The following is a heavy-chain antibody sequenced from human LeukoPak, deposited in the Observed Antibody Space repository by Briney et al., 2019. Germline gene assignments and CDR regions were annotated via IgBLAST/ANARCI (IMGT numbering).Heavy chain of an antibody. J-gene: IGHJ6*02. V-gene: IGHV4-4*02. CDR3: ARDQPYYYGSGTWALTRIEDSYAMDV. CDR2: IYHSGST. Sequence: SETLSLTCAVSGGSISSSNWWSWVRQPPGKGLEWIGEIYHSGSTNYNPSLKSRVTISVDKSKNQFSLKLSSVTAADTAVYYCARDQPYYYGSGTWALTRIEDSYAMDVWGQGTTITVSS. CDR1: GGSISSSNW. D-gene: IGHD3-10*01.